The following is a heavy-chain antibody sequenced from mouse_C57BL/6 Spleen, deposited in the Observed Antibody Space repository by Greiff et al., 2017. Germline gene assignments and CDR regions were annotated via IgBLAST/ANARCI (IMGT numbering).Heavy chain of an antibody. D-gene: IGHD4-1*01. Sequence: QVQLQQPGAELVRPGTSVKLSCKASGYTFTSYWMHWVKQRPGQGLEWIGVIDPSDSYTNYNQKFKGKATLTVDTSSSTAYMQLSSLTSEDSAVYYCARKGVLGYFDYWGQGTTLTVSP. CDR3: ARKGVLGYFDY. CDR2: IDPSDSYT. J-gene: IGHJ2*01. V-gene: IGHV1-59*01. CDR1: GYTFTSYW.